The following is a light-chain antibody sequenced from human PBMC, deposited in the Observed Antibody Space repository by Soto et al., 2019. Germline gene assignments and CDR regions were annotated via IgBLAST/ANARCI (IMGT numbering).Light chain of an antibody. V-gene: IGLV2-14*03. Sequence: QSALTQPASVSGSPGQSITISCTGTSSDGGGISFVSWYQQHPGKAPKLIIYDVFKRPSGVSYRFSASKSGNTASLTISGLQADDEANYYCSSYIGGNTVIFGGGTKLTV. CDR2: DVF. J-gene: IGLJ2*01. CDR1: SSDGGGISF. CDR3: SSYIGGNTVI.